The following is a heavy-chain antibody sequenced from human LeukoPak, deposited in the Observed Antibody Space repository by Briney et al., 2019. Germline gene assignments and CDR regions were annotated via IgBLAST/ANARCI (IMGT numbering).Heavy chain of an antibody. CDR3: AKDRYYDSSGYLYYFDY. Sequence: GGSLRLSCAASGFTLSSYAMSWVRQAPGKGLEWVSAISGSGGSTYYADSVKGRFTISRDNSKNTLYLQMNSLRAEDTAVYYCAKDRYYDSSGYLYYFDYWGQGTLVTVSS. CDR2: ISGSGGST. CDR1: GFTLSSYA. V-gene: IGHV3-23*01. D-gene: IGHD3-22*01. J-gene: IGHJ4*02.